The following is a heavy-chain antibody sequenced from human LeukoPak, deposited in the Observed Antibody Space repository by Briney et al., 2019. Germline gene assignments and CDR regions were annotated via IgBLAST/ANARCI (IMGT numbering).Heavy chain of an antibody. V-gene: IGHV3-48*03. CDR1: GFTFSNYE. CDR3: ARASSGWYYLDY. J-gene: IGHJ4*02. Sequence: PGGSLRLSCAASGFTFSNYEMNWVRQAPGKGLEWVSYISSSSGITIFYADSVKGRFTVSGDNAKNSLYLQMNSLRAEDTAVYYCARASSGWYYLDYWGQGTLVTVSS. CDR2: ISSSSGITI. D-gene: IGHD6-19*01.